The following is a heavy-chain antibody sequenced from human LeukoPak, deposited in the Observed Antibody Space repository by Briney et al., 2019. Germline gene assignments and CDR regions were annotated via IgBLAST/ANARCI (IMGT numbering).Heavy chain of an antibody. Sequence: SVKVSCKASGGTFSSYAISWVRQAPGRGLEWMGGIIPIFGTANYAQKFQGRVTITADESTSTAYMELSSLRSEDTAVYYCARSYYDSSGLNWFDPWGQGTLVTVSS. CDR2: IIPIFGTA. J-gene: IGHJ5*02. V-gene: IGHV1-69*13. CDR3: ARSYYDSSGLNWFDP. CDR1: GGTFSSYA. D-gene: IGHD3-22*01.